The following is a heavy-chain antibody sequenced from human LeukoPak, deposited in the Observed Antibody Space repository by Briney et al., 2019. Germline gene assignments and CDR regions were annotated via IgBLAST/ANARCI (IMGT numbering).Heavy chain of an antibody. J-gene: IGHJ3*02. D-gene: IGHD2-15*01. CDR2: IIPIFGTA. V-gene: IGHV1-69*01. CDR3: ARALNRLGYCSGGSCYGAFDI. Sequence: SVKVSCKASGGTFSSYAISWVRQAPGQGLEWMGGIIPIFGTANYAQKFLGRVTITADESTSTAYMELSSLRSEDTAVYYCARALNRLGYCSGGSCYGAFDIWGQGTMVTVSS. CDR1: GGTFSSYA.